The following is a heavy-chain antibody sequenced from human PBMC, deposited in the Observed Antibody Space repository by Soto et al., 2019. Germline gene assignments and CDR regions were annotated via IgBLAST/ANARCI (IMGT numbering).Heavy chain of an antibody. CDR1: GFTFSSYA. Sequence: GGCLRLSCAASGFTFSSYAMSWVRQAPGKGLEWVSAISGSGGSTYYADSVKGRFTISRDNSKNTLYLQMNSLRAEDTAVYYCAKNRLSRAAAGTNRLGRFDPWGQGTRVTVSS. CDR2: ISGSGGST. J-gene: IGHJ5*02. D-gene: IGHD6-13*01. CDR3: AKNRLSRAAAGTNRLGRFDP. V-gene: IGHV3-23*01.